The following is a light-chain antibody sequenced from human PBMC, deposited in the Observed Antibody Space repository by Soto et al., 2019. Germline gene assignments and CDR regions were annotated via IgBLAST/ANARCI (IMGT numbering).Light chain of an antibody. CDR2: DVS. V-gene: IGKV1-13*02. CDR1: QGSGSSA. J-gene: IGKJ5*01. Sequence: AIQLTQSPSSLSASVGDRVTITYRASQGSGSSAFDWYQQKPGKVPKLLIYDVSNLQSGVPSRFSGSGSGTDFTLTISSLQPEDFATYYCHQCDTYPLTFGQGTRLELK. CDR3: HQCDTYPLT.